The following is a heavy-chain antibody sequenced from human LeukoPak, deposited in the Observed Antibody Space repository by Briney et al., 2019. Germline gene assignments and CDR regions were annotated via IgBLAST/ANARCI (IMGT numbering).Heavy chain of an antibody. Sequence: PGGSLRLSCAASGFTFNNYAMTWVRQAPGKGLEWVSSVSGRGGEIFYADSVKGRFTISRDNSISTLSLQMNSLRAEDTAVYYCAKRGPSCSGTSCHYYFDSWGQGTLVTVSS. CDR2: VSGRGGEI. CDR3: AKRGPSCSGTSCHYYFDS. CDR1: GFTFNNYA. D-gene: IGHD2-2*01. J-gene: IGHJ4*02. V-gene: IGHV3-23*01.